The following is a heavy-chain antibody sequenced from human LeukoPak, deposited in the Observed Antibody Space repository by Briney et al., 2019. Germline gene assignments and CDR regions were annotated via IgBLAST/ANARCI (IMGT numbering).Heavy chain of an antibody. V-gene: IGHV1-24*01. CDR2: FDPEDGET. Sequence: ASVKVSCKVSGYTLTELSMHWVRQAPGKGLEWMGGFDPEDGETIYAQKFQGRVTMTEDTSTDTAYMELSSLRSEDTAVYYCAPFALRLGGLSPMDYWGQGTLVTVSS. CDR1: GYTLTELS. J-gene: IGHJ4*02. D-gene: IGHD3-16*02. CDR3: APFALRLGGLSPMDY.